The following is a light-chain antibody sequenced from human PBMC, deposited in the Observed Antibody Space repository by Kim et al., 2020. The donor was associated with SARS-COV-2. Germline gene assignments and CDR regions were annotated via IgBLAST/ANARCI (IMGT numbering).Light chain of an antibody. V-gene: IGKV3-11*01. Sequence: EIVLTQSPATLSLSPGERATLSCRASQSVGTYLAWYQQRPGQAPRLLIYDASNSATGIPARFSGSGSGTDFTLTISSLEPADFAVYYCQQRDNWPLLTFGGGTKVDIK. CDR3: QQRDNWPLLT. J-gene: IGKJ4*01. CDR2: DAS. CDR1: QSVGTY.